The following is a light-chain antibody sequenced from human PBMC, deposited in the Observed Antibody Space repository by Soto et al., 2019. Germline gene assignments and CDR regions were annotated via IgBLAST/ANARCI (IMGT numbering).Light chain of an antibody. V-gene: IGKV3-20*01. CDR3: QQYGSSPGT. CDR2: AAS. J-gene: IGKJ1*01. Sequence: EIVLTQSPGTQSLSPGERATLSCRASQSVTNSYLTWYQQKPGQAPRLLIYAASIRATGIPDRFSGSGSGRDFTLNISRLEPEDSAVYYCQQYGSSPGTFGQGTKVEIK. CDR1: QSVTNSY.